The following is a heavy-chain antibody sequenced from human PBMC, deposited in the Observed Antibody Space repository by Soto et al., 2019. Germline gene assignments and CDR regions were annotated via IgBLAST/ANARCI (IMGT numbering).Heavy chain of an antibody. J-gene: IGHJ6*02. CDR2: ISGYNGNT. V-gene: IGHV1-18*01. Sequence: QAQLVQSGAEVKKPGASVRVSCKASGYIFSTFGITWVRQAPGQGLEWVGWISGYNGNTDDGRKLQGRVNMTIDASTSTAYMDLRSLRSDDTAVYHCARAEAYSSSWYAMDVWGQGTTVTVSS. CDR3: ARAEAYSSSWYAMDV. CDR1: GYIFSTFG. D-gene: IGHD6-13*01.